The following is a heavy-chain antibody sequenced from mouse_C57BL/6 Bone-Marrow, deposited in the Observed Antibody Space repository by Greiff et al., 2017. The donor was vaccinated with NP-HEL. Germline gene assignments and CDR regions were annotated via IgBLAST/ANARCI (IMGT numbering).Heavy chain of an antibody. V-gene: IGHV1-52*01. CDR1: GYTFTSYW. J-gene: IGHJ2*01. D-gene: IGHD2-1*01. CDR3: AREGGNYEGDYFDY. Sequence: VQLQQPGAELVRPGSSVKLSCKASGYTFTSYWMHWVKQRPIQGLEWIGNIDPSDSETHYNQKFKDKATLTVDKSSSTAYMQLSSLTSEDSAVYYCAREGGNYEGDYFDYWGQGTTLTVSS. CDR2: IDPSDSET.